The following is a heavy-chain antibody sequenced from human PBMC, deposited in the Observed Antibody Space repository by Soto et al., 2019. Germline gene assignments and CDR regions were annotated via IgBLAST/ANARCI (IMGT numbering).Heavy chain of an antibody. D-gene: IGHD5-12*01. CDR1: GGSFSGYY. V-gene: IGHV4-34*01. Sequence: PSETLSLTCAVYGGSFSGYYWSWIRQPPGKGLEWIGEINHSGSTNYNPSLKSRVTISVDTSKNQFSLKLSSVTAADTAVYYCAREGRLRLKDYWGQGTLVTVSS. CDR3: AREGRLRLKDY. CDR2: INHSGST. J-gene: IGHJ4*02.